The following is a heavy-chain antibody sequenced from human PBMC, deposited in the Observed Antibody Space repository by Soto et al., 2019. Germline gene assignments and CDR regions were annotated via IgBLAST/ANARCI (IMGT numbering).Heavy chain of an antibody. CDR1: GFSFSTST. CDR3: AGVRPGDNGYPFFDY. V-gene: IGHV3-30-3*01. J-gene: IGHJ4*02. D-gene: IGHD3-22*01. CDR2: VSDYGSNA. Sequence: QVQLVESGGGVVQPGRSLRLSCAASGFSFSTSTMHWVRLTAGKRLEWVALVSDYGSNADYADSVQGRFTISRDNSKNTLFLQMDSLRPEDTAIYYCAGVRPGDNGYPFFDYWGQGTLVTVSS.